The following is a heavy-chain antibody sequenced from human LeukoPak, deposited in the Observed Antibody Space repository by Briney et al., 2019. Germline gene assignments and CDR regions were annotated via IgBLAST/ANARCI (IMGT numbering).Heavy chain of an antibody. D-gene: IGHD3-10*01. Sequence: GGSLRLSCAASGFTFRNYFMHWVRQAPGEGLEWVAVIASDGSQTFYVESVEGRFTISRDNSKNTLYLQMNSLRAEDTAVYYCAKDRELLWFGELLLGRDDYFDYWGQGTLVTVSS. CDR2: IASDGSQT. CDR1: GFTFRNYF. V-gene: IGHV3-30-3*01. J-gene: IGHJ4*02. CDR3: AKDRELLWFGELLLGRDDYFDY.